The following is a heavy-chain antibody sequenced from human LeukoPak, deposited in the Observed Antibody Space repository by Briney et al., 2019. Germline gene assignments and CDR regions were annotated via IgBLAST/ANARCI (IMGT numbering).Heavy chain of an antibody. CDR2: ISSSSSYI. CDR1: GFTFSSYS. D-gene: IGHD6-13*01. V-gene: IGHV3-21*01. J-gene: IGHJ4*02. Sequence: GGSLRLSCAASGFTFSSYSMNWVRQAPGKGLEWVSSISSSSSYIYYADSVKGRFTISRDNAKNSLYLQMNSLRAEDTAVYYCARDLSDGRLAAASGYWGQGTLVTVSS. CDR3: ARDLSDGRLAAASGY.